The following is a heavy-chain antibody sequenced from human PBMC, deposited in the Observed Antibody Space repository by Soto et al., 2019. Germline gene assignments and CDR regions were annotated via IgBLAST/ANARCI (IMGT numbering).Heavy chain of an antibody. CDR2: IKPDGSEK. CDR3: ARGDTGREKDAVDI. Sequence: EAQLVESGGGLVQPGGSLRLSCAASGFTFSSFWMNWVRQTPGKGLEWVAHIKPDGSEKYFVDSVRGRFTISRDNAKNSVYRQMSSRRAEDTAVEYCARGDTGREKDAVDIWGQGTMVTVSS. V-gene: IGHV3-7*01. D-gene: IGHD3-9*01. CDR1: GFTFSSFW. J-gene: IGHJ3*02.